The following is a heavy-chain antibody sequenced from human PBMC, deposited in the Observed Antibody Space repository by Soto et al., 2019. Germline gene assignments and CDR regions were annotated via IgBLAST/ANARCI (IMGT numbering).Heavy chain of an antibody. CDR3: ASSRSGRGEFYFYYMDV. CDR1: GGSFSGYY. V-gene: IGHV4-34*01. J-gene: IGHJ6*03. Sequence: QVQLQQWGAGLLKPSETLSLTCAIYGGSFSGYYWTVIRQSPGKGLEWLGEISHTGSTHYNPSLKSRVTMSVDTAKTQFSLKMPSVTAADTAVYFCASSRSGRGEFYFYYMDVWGAGTPVTVSS. CDR2: ISHTGST. D-gene: IGHD7-27*01.